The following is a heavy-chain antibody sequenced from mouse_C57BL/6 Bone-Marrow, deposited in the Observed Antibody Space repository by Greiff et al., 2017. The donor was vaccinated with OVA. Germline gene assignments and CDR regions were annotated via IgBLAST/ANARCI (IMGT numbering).Heavy chain of an antibody. CDR2: IYPGGGYT. CDR1: GYTFTNYW. Sequence: QVHVKQSGAELVRPGTSVKMSCKASGYTFTNYWIGWAKQRPGHGLEWIGDIYPGGGYTNYNEKFKGKATLTADKSSSTAYMQFSSLTSEDSAIYYCARDYGSSGWYFDVWGTGTTVTVSS. V-gene: IGHV1-63*01. D-gene: IGHD1-1*01. J-gene: IGHJ1*03. CDR3: ARDYGSSGWYFDV.